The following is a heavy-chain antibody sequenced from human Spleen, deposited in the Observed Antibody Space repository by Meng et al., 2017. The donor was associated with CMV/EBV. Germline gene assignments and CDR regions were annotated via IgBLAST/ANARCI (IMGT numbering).Heavy chain of an antibody. Sequence: QLELQESGPGLVKPSVTLSLTCTVSGGSISSSSYYWGWIRQPPGKGLEWIGSISYSGSTYYTPSLKSRVTISVDTSKNQFSLKLSSVTAADTAVYYCARDQGYWGQGTLVTVSS. CDR1: GGSISSSSYY. J-gene: IGHJ4*02. CDR2: ISYSGST. CDR3: ARDQGY. V-gene: IGHV4-39*07.